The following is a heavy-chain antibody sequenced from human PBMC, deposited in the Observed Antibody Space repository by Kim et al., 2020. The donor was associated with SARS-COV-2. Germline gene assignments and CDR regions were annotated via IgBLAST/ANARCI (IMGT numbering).Heavy chain of an antibody. CDR3: ARPGARDGYNEELDY. CDR2: IDPSDSYT. D-gene: IGHD5-12*01. J-gene: IGHJ4*02. CDR1: GYSFTSYW. Sequence: GESLKISCKGSGYSFTSYWISWVRQMPGKGLEWMGRIDPSDSYTNYSPSFQGHVTISADKSISTAYLQWSSLKASDTAMYYCARPGARDGYNEELDYWGQGTLVTVSS. V-gene: IGHV5-10-1*01.